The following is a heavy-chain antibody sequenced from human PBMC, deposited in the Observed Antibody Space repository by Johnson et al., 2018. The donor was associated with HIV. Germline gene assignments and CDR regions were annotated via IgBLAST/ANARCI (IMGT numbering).Heavy chain of an antibody. CDR2: ISYDGSNK. CDR3: ARMVRYYYGSGSYYNVPWKDAFDI. Sequence: QVQLVESGGGVVRPGRSLRLSCAASGFTFSVCPMHWVRQAPGKGLEWVAAISYDGSNKYYADSVKGRFTISRDNAKYSLYLQMNSLRAEDTALYYCARMVRYYYGSGSYYNVPWKDAFDIWGQGTMVTVSS. CDR1: GFTFSVCP. J-gene: IGHJ3*02. V-gene: IGHV3-30*04. D-gene: IGHD3-10*01.